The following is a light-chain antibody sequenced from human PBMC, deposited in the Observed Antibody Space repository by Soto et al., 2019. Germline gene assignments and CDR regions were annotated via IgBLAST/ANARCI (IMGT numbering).Light chain of an antibody. CDR2: EVS. V-gene: IGLV2-14*01. J-gene: IGLJ3*02. CDR3: TSHTSRNTWV. Sequence: QSVLTQPASVSGSPGQSITISCTGTSSDVGAYNYVSWYQQLPGRAPKLLIYEVSNRPSGASNRFSGSKSGNTASLTISGLQAEDEADYYCTSHTSRNTWVFGGGTKLTVL. CDR1: SSDVGAYNY.